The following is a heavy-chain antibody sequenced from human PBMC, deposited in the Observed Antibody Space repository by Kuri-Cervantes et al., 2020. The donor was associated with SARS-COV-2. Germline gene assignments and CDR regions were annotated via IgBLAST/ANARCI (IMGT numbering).Heavy chain of an antibody. CDR2: ISGSSGST. CDR3: ARAISSWFDY. J-gene: IGHJ4*02. CDR1: GFTFSSYA. D-gene: IGHD6-13*01. V-gene: IGHV3-23*01. Sequence: GESLKISCAASGFTFSSYAMSWVRQAPGKGLEWVSAISGSSGSTYYADSVKGRFTISRDNSKNTLYLQMNSLRAEDTAVYYCARAISSWFDYWGQGTLVTVSS.